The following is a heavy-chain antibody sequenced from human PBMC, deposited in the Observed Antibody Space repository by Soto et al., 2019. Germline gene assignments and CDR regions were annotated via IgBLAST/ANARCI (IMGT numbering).Heavy chain of an antibody. Sequence: GASVKVSCKASGYTFTGYYMHWVRQAPGQGLEWMGWINPNSGGTNYAQKFQGWVTMTRDTSISTAYMELSRLRSDDTAVYYCARDQGTYYYGSGLRKFYYYYGMDVWGQGTTVTVSS. J-gene: IGHJ6*02. CDR3: ARDQGTYYYGSGLRKFYYYYGMDV. CDR1: GYTFTGYY. CDR2: INPNSGGT. D-gene: IGHD3-10*01. V-gene: IGHV1-2*04.